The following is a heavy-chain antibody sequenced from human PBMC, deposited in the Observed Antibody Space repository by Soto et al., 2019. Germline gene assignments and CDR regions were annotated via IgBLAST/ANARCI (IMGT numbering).Heavy chain of an antibody. CDR2: IYYSGST. J-gene: IGHJ3*02. CDR1: GGSISSGGYY. D-gene: IGHD3-10*01. Sequence: QVQLQESGPGLVKPSQTLSLTCTVSGGSISSGGYYWSWIRQHPGKGLEWIGYIYYSGSTYYNPSLKSRVTISVDTSKNQFPLKLSSVTAADTAVYYCARDLHGSGSYYPDAFDIWGQGTMVTVSS. CDR3: ARDLHGSGSYYPDAFDI. V-gene: IGHV4-31*03.